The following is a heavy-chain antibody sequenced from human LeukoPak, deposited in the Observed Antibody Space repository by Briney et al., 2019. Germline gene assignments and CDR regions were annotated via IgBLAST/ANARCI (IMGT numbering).Heavy chain of an antibody. CDR3: ARASPPRWGYYYGMDV. CDR2: IYSGGST. Sequence: GGSLRLSCEASGFIFSDYYMSWIRQAPGKGLEWVSVIYSGGSTYYADSVKGRFTISRDNSKNTLYLQMNSLRAEDTAVYYCARASPPRWGYYYGMDVWGQGTTVTVSS. CDR1: GFIFSDYY. V-gene: IGHV3-66*01. D-gene: IGHD5-24*01. J-gene: IGHJ6*02.